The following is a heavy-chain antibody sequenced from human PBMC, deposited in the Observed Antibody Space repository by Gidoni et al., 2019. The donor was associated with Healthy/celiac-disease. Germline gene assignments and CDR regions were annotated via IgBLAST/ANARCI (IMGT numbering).Heavy chain of an antibody. J-gene: IGHJ4*02. CDR2: ISSSGSTI. CDR3: AREACSSTSCYTVDFDY. D-gene: IGHD2-2*02. Sequence: QVQLVESGGGLVKPGGSLRLACAASGFTFSDYYMSWIRQAPGKGLEWVSYISSSGSTIYYADSVKGRFTISRDNAKNSLYLQMNSLRAEDTAVYYCAREACSSTSCYTVDFDYWGQGTLVTVSS. CDR1: GFTFSDYY. V-gene: IGHV3-11*01.